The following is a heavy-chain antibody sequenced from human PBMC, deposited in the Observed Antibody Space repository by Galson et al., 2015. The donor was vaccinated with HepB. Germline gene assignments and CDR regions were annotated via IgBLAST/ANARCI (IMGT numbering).Heavy chain of an antibody. CDR2: ISNNGGST. D-gene: IGHD6-13*01. J-gene: IGHJ4*02. Sequence: SLRLSCAASGFTFSSYAMHWVRQAPGKGLEYVSAISNNGGSTYYADSVKGRFTISRDNSKNTLYLQMSSLRAEDTAVYYCVKDSSSWYASGDYWGQGTLVTVSS. V-gene: IGHV3-64D*06. CDR1: GFTFSSYA. CDR3: VKDSSSWYASGDY.